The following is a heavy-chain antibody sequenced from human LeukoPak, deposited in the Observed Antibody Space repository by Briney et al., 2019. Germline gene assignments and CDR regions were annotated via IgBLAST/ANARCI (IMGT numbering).Heavy chain of an antibody. D-gene: IGHD3-10*02. V-gene: IGHV3-30*04. Sequence: GGSLRLSCAASGFTFSSYAMHWVRQAPGKGLEWVTVISYDGSNKYYADSVKGRFTISRDNAKNSLYLQMNSLRAEDTAVYYCAELGITMIGGVWGKGTTVTISS. J-gene: IGHJ6*04. CDR3: AELGITMIGGV. CDR2: ISYDGSNK. CDR1: GFTFSSYA.